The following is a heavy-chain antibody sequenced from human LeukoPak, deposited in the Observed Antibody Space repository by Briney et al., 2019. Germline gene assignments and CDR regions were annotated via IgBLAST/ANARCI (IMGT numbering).Heavy chain of an antibody. V-gene: IGHV4-59*08. Sequence: SETLSLTCSVSGGSISSYYWSRLPRPPGKGLKWSGSIYYSGRTYYNPSLKSRVTISVDTSKNQFSLKLSSVTAADTAVYYFARSPVLLWFGVLNVWGKGTTVTVSS. CDR2: IYYSGRT. CDR1: GGSISSYY. D-gene: IGHD3-10*01. J-gene: IGHJ6*04. CDR3: ARSPVLLWFGVLNV.